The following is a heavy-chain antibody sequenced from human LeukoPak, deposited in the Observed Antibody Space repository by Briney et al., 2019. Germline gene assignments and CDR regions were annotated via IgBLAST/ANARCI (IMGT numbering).Heavy chain of an antibody. CDR2: IHSSGYT. CDR3: TKRQGPTSGSYDYFDP. V-gene: IGHV4-4*09. J-gene: IGHJ5*02. D-gene: IGHD1-26*01. Sequence: SETLSLTCTVSGVSISGNYWSWIRQPPGQGLEWIAYIHSSGYTNYNPSLKSRVTISVDTSNNQFSLKVTSVTAADTAMYYCTKRQGPTSGSYDYFDPWGQGALVTVSS. CDR1: GVSISGNY.